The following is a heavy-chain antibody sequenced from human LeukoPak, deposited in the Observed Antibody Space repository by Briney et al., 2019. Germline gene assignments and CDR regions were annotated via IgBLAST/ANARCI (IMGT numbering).Heavy chain of an antibody. CDR2: IYYSGST. V-gene: IGHV4-4*02. J-gene: IGHJ5*02. CDR1: GGSISSSNW. D-gene: IGHD6-13*01. CDR3: ARGWYGNP. Sequence: PSGTLSLTCAVSGGSISSSNWWSWVRQPPGKGLEWVGSIYYSGSTYYNPSLKSRVTISVDTSKKQFSLKLSSVTAADTAVYYCARGWYGNPWGQGTLVTVSS.